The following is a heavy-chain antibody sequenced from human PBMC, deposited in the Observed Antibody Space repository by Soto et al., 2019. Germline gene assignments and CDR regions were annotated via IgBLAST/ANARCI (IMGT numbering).Heavy chain of an antibody. CDR3: ATPTPLRGTIIPTINFVY. D-gene: IGHD1-7*01. J-gene: IGHJ4*02. V-gene: IGHV1-24*01. CDR1: GHILTELS. CDR2: FNPEDGEV. Sequence: ASVKVSCKISGHILTELSIHWVRQAPGQGLEWVGGFNPEDGEVLSSQSLQGRVTFTQHTVTATVYMELSGLTSDDTAVYYCATPTPLRGTIIPTINFVYWGQGTLVTVSS.